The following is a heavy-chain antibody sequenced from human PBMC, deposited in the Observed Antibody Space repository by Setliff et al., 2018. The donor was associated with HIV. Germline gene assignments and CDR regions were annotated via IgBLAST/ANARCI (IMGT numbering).Heavy chain of an antibody. CDR2: IDHSGYT. CDR3: ARGGYRDGYDY. V-gene: IGHV4-59*02. CDR1: GGSVTDYF. D-gene: IGHD5-18*01. Sequence: PSETLSLTCTVSGGSVTDYFWNWIRQPPGKRLEWIGYIDHSGYTTYNPSLKSRVTISLDTSKNQVSLKLSSVAAADTAVYYCARGGYRDGYDYWGQGTLVTVSS. J-gene: IGHJ4*02.